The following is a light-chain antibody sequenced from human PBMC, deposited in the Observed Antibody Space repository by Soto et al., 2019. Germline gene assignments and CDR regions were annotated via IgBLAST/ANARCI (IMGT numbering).Light chain of an antibody. CDR3: QQYNDSST. Sequence: DIQMTQSPSTLSASVGDRVTITCRASQTISSWLAWYQQKPGKAPKLLIYKASSLESGVPSRFSGSGSGTEFTLSISSQQPDDFATYYCQQYNDSSTFGQGTKVEIK. CDR2: KAS. CDR1: QTISSW. V-gene: IGKV1-5*03. J-gene: IGKJ1*01.